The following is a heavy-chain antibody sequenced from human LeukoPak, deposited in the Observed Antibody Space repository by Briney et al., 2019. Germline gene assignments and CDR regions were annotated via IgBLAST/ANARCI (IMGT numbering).Heavy chain of an antibody. J-gene: IGHJ3*01. CDR1: GESFSGSY. V-gene: IGHV4-34*01. D-gene: IGHD3-22*01. Sequence: SETLSLTCAVYGESFSGSYWNWFRQPPGKGLVWIGEISHSGTSNYNPSLKSRVTISVDTSRNQFSLRLSSVTAADTAVYYCGGQPLGLLSAFEVWGQGTLVTVSS. CDR2: ISHSGTS. CDR3: GGQPLGLLSAFEV.